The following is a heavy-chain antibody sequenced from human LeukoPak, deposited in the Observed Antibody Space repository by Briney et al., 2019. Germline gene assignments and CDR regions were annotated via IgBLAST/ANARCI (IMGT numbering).Heavy chain of an antibody. D-gene: IGHD1-1*01. CDR3: ARDPLGTRPGFDY. J-gene: IGHJ4*02. CDR2: ISYDGSNK. CDR1: XXXXSXXA. V-gene: IGHV3-30*01. Sequence: XLXLSCAXXXXXXSXXAMXXXRXAPXXXXEXXSVISYDGSNKYYADSVKGRFTISRDNSKNTLYLQMNSLRAEDTAVYYCARDPLGTRPGFDYWGQGTLVTVSS.